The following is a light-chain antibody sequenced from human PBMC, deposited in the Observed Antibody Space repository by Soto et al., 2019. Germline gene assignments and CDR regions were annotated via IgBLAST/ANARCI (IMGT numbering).Light chain of an antibody. CDR2: VAS. CDR3: QQYNVWPLT. J-gene: IGKJ4*01. CDR1: QSVSST. Sequence: EIVMTQSPATLSVSPGERATLSCMASQSVSSTLAWYQQKRGQTPKLLIYVASTRATGIPARYSGSGSGTEFTLSISSLQSEDFAVYNFQQYNVWPLTCGGGPKVEFK. V-gene: IGKV3-15*01.